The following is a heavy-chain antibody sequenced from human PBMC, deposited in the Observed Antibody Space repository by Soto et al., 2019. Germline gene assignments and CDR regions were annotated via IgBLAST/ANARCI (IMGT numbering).Heavy chain of an antibody. CDR3: ATGIAAAGYYFDY. CDR1: GFTFSSYG. CDR2: ISYDGSNK. J-gene: IGHJ4*02. D-gene: IGHD6-13*01. Sequence: GGSLRLSCAASGFTFSSYGMHWVRQAPGKGLEWVAVISYDGSNKYYADSVKGRFTISRDNSKNTLYLQMNSLRAEDTAVYYCATGIAAAGYYFDYWGQGTLVTVS. V-gene: IGHV3-30*03.